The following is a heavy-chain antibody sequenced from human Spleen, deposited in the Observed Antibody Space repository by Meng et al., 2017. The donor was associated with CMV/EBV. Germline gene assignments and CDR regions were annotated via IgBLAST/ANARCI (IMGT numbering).Heavy chain of an antibody. D-gene: IGHD3-3*01. CDR3: AGFGVTSTNGLDV. Sequence: LSLTCAASGFTFSDHYMDWVRQAPGKGLEWVSSISTTSSYVYYADSLKGRFTISRDNGKNTLYLHISSLRVEDTAVYYCAGFGVTSTNGLDVWGQGTTVTVSS. J-gene: IGHJ6*02. CDR2: ISTTSSYV. V-gene: IGHV3-21*01. CDR1: GFTFSDHY.